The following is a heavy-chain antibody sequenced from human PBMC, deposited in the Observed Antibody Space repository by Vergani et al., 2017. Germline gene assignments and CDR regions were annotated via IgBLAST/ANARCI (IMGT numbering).Heavy chain of an antibody. CDR1: GWSFSGYY. Sequence: QVQLQQWGAGLLKPSETLSLTCAVYGWSFSGYYWSWIRQPPGKGLEWIGEINHSGSTNYNPSLKSRVTISVDTSKNQFSLKLSSVTAADTAVYYCARGRRGGVVRGVMDYGMDVWGQGTTVTVSS. CDR2: INHSGST. V-gene: IGHV4-34*01. D-gene: IGHD3-10*01. CDR3: ARGRRGGVVRGVMDYGMDV. J-gene: IGHJ6*02.